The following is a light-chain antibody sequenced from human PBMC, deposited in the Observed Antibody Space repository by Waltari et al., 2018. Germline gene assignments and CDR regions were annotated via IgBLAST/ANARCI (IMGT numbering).Light chain of an antibody. CDR1: QSISSD. V-gene: IGKV1-39*01. J-gene: IGKJ4*01. CDR3: QQSYSTPPT. Sequence: DIQMTQSPSSLSAYAGDRVTITCRASQSISSDLNWYQQKPGKAPKLLISGTSNLQSGVPSGFSGSGSGTDFTLTINSLQPLDSATYYCQQSYSTPPTFGGGTKVEI. CDR2: GTS.